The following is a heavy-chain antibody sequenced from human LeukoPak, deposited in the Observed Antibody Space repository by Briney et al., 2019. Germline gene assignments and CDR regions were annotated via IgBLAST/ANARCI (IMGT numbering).Heavy chain of an antibody. CDR3: ARQIGLGSWSLDY. V-gene: IGHV4-39*01. CDR1: GGSIISSTYY. J-gene: IGHJ4*02. D-gene: IGHD6-13*01. Sequence: PSETLSLTCTVAGGSIISSTYYWGWIRQPPGKGLEWIGSIYYRGTTYYNPSLKSRVTISVDTSKNQFSLKLSSVTAADTAVYYCARQIGLGSWSLDYWDLGLLVTVTS. CDR2: IYYRGTT.